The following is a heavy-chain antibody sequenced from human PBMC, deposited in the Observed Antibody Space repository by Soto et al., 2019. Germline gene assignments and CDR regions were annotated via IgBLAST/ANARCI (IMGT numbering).Heavy chain of an antibody. CDR1: GFTFSDYY. CDR3: ARSKPGVWAFAI. J-gene: IGHJ3*02. V-gene: IGHV3-11*05. Sequence: QVQLVESGGGLVKPGGSLRLSCAASGFTFSDYYMSWIRQAPGKGLEWVSYISSSSSYTNYADSVKGRFTISRDNAKNSLYLQMNSLRAEDTAVYYCARSKPGVWAFAIWGQGTMVTVSS. D-gene: IGHD2-8*01. CDR2: ISSSSSYT.